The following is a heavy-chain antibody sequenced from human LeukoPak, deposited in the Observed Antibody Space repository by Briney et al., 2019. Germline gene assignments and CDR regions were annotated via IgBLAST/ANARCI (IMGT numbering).Heavy chain of an antibody. D-gene: IGHD5-12*01. J-gene: IGHJ4*02. CDR1: GFTFSSYS. CDR2: ISSSSSYI. CDR3: VKPGVAIVATSYYFDY. Sequence: GGSLRLSCAASGFTFSSYSMNWVRQAPGKGLEWVSSISSSSSYIYYADSVKGRFTISRDNSKNTLYLQMSSLRAEDTAVYYCVKPGVAIVATSYYFDYWGQGTLVTVSS. V-gene: IGHV3-21*01.